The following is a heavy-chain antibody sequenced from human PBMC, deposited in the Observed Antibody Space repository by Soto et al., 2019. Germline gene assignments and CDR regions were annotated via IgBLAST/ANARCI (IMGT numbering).Heavy chain of an antibody. V-gene: IGHV4-34*01. J-gene: IGHJ4*02. CDR3: ARNSLYGSGSYYMAD. CDR1: GGSFSGYY. CDR2: INHSGST. D-gene: IGHD3-10*01. Sequence: SETLSLTCAVYGGSFSGYYWSWIRQPPGKGLEWIGEINHSGSTNYNPSLKSRVTISVDTSKNQFSLKLSSVTAADTAVYYCARNSLYGSGSYYMADWGQGTLGTVSS.